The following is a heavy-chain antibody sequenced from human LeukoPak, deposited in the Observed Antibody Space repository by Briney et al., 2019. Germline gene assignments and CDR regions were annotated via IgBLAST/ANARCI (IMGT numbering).Heavy chain of an antibody. CDR3: AREYSSGWNYYYYMDV. V-gene: IGHV1-18*01. D-gene: IGHD6-19*01. Sequence: ASVKVSCKASGYTFTSYGISWVRQAPGQGLEWMGWISPDNGNTNYAQKLQGRVTMTTDTSTSTAYMELRSLRSDDTAVYYCAREYSSGWNYYYYMDVWGKGTTVTISS. CDR2: ISPDNGNT. J-gene: IGHJ6*03. CDR1: GYTFTSYG.